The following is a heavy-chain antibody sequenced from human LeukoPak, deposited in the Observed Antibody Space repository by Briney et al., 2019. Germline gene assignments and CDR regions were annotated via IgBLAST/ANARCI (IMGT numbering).Heavy chain of an antibody. CDR1: GGSFSGYY. CDR3: ARGVGRDGEFDY. Sequence: KPSETLSLTCAVYGGSFSGYYWGWIRPPPGKGLEWIGEINHSGSTNYNPSLKSRVTISVDTSNNQFSLKLSSVTAADTAVYYCARGVGRDGEFDYWGQGTLVTVSS. D-gene: IGHD3-10*01. CDR2: INHSGST. V-gene: IGHV4-34*01. J-gene: IGHJ4*02.